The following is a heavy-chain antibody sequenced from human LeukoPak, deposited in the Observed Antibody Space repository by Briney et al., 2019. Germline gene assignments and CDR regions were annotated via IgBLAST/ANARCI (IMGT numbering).Heavy chain of an antibody. CDR1: GDSFSNYY. CDR3: ASSPRLTTSWFLFDS. V-gene: IGHV4-59*08. D-gene: IGHD2-2*01. CDR2: VYYSGST. J-gene: IGHJ5*01. Sequence: SETLSLTCSVSGDSFSNYYWTWIRQPPGKGLEWIGYVYYSGSTNYNPSLKTRLHLSADTSKNRFSLKLSSVTAADTAVYYCASSPRLTTSWFLFDSWGHGTLVTVSS.